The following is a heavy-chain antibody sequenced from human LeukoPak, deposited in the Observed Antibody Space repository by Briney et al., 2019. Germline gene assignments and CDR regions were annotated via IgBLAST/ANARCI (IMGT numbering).Heavy chain of an antibody. CDR3: ATPPRYYDRSPLDY. V-gene: IGHV3-15*01. J-gene: IGHJ4*02. Sequence: PGGSLRLSCAASGFTFSNAWMTWVRQAPGGGLEWVGHIKSKIDGETTDYAAPVKGRFSISRDDSKNTLYLQINSLKIEDTAVYYCATPPRYYDRSPLDYWGPGTLVTVPS. D-gene: IGHD3-16*01. CDR1: GFTFSNAW. CDR2: IKSKIDGETT.